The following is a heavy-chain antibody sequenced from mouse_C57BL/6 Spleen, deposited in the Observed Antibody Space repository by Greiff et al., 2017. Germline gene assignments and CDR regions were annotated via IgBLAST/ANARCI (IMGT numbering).Heavy chain of an antibody. Sequence: QVQLQQPGAELVKPGASVKLSCKASGYTFTSYWMHWVKQRPGQGLEWIGMIHPNSGSTNYNEKFKNKATLTVDKSSSTAYMQLSSLPSEDSAVYYCARWPGRDYAMDDWGQGTSVTVSS. J-gene: IGHJ4*01. CDR3: ARWPGRDYAMDD. CDR1: GYTFTSYW. CDR2: IHPNSGST. V-gene: IGHV1-64*01.